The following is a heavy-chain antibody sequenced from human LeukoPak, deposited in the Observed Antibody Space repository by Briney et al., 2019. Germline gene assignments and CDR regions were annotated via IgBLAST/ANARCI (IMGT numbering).Heavy chain of an antibody. CDR1: GFTFSTYA. D-gene: IGHD1/OR15-1a*01. J-gene: IGHJ4*02. CDR3: AKGRTNDY. V-gene: IGHV3-23*01. CDR2: ISDAGGNT. Sequence: GGSLRLSCAASGFTFSTYAMSWVRQTPERGLEWVSAISDAGGNTFYADSVKGRFTISRDNSKNTLYLQMNSLRAEDTAIYYCAKGRTNDYWGQGTLVTVSS.